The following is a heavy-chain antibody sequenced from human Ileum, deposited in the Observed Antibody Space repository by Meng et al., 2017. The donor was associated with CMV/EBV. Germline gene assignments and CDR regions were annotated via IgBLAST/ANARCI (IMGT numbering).Heavy chain of an antibody. CDR1: GYPFSSYG. D-gene: IGHD3-16*02. J-gene: IGHJ4*02. CDR2: ISAYTGNT. V-gene: IGHV1-18*01. Sequence: SGYPFSSYGLRCVRQAPGQGLEWMGWISAYTGNTHYAQKFQGRVTITTDASTSTGYMELRSLRPDDTAVYYCARIPRWGEISFDYWGQGTLVTVSS. CDR3: ARIPRWGEISFDY.